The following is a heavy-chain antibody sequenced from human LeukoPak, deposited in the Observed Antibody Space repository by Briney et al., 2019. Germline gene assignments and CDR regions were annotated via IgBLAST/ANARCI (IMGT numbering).Heavy chain of an antibody. Sequence: ASVKVSCKASGYLFTGYYIHWVRQAPGQGLEWMGWINPNNGGTNYAQKFEGRVIMTRDTSSTVYMEVRRLRSDDTAIHYCARDAQFTVVVPAAKLNYMDVWGKGTTVTVSS. CDR1: GYLFTGYY. CDR3: ARDAQFTVVVPAAKLNYMDV. D-gene: IGHD2-2*01. V-gene: IGHV1-2*02. CDR2: INPNNGGT. J-gene: IGHJ6*03.